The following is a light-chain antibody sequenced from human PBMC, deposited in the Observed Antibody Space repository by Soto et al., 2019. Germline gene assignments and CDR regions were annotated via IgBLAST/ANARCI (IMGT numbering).Light chain of an antibody. CDR3: QQYGSSPMYT. Sequence: EIVLTQSPGTLSLSPGERATLSCRASQGVSSSYLAWYQQKPGQAPRLLIYGASGRATGIPDRFSGSESGTDFTLTISRLEPEDFAVYSCQQYGSSPMYTFGQGNTLEIK. CDR2: GAS. J-gene: IGKJ2*01. V-gene: IGKV3-20*01. CDR1: QGVSSSY.